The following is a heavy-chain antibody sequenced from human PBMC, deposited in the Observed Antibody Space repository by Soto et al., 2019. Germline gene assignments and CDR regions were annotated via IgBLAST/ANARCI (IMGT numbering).Heavy chain of an antibody. CDR1: GGSISSYY. J-gene: IGHJ5*02. Sequence: PSQTLSLTSTVSGGSISSYYWSWLRQPPGKGLEWIGYIYYSGSTNYNPSLKSRVTISVDTSKNQFSLKLSSVTAADTAVYYCARQSTVPTREAYYGFFDPWGQGTLVTVS. V-gene: IGHV4-59*01. D-gene: IGHD3-10*01. CDR3: ARQSTVPTREAYYGFFDP. CDR2: IYYSGST.